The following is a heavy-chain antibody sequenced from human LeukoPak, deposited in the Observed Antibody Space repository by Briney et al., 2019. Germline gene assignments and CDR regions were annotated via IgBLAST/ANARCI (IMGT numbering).Heavy chain of an antibody. CDR3: ARDPTTYGAFDI. D-gene: IGHD4-17*01. J-gene: IGHJ3*02. CDR1: GFTFSSYA. V-gene: IGHV3-30-3*01. Sequence: GGSLRLSCAASGFTFSSYAMHWVRQAPGKGLERVAVISYDGSNKYYADSVKGRFTISRDNSKNTLYLQMNSLRAEDTAVYYCARDPTTYGAFDIWGQGTMVTVSS. CDR2: ISYDGSNK.